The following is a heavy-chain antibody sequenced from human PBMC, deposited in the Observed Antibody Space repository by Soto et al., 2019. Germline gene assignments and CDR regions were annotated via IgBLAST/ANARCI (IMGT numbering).Heavy chain of an antibody. D-gene: IGHD6-6*01. Sequence: QVQLVQSGAEVKKPGSSVKVSCTASGGTFSSYAISWVRQAPGQGLEWMGGIIPIFGTANYAQKFQGRVTITADESTSTAYMELSSLRSEDTAVYYCARDGYSSSSWYYGMDVWGQGTTVTVSS. V-gene: IGHV1-69*01. CDR1: GGTFSSYA. J-gene: IGHJ6*02. CDR2: IIPIFGTA. CDR3: ARDGYSSSSWYYGMDV.